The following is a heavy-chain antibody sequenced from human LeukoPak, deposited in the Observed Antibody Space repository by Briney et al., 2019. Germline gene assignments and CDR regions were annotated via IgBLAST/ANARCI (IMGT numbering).Heavy chain of an antibody. J-gene: IGHJ3*01. CDR1: GGSISSGDYY. CDR3: AGLVPFRTDAFDL. Sequence: SQTLSLTCTVSGGSISSGDYYWSWIRQPPGKGLEWIGYIYYSGSTYYNPSLKSRVTISVDKSKNQFSLKLSSVTAADTAVYYCAGLVPFRTDAFDLWGQGTMVTVSS. CDR2: IYYSGST. D-gene: IGHD3-10*01. V-gene: IGHV4-30-4*01.